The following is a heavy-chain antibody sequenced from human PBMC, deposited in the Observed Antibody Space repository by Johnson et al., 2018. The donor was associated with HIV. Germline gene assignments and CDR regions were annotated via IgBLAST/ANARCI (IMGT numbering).Heavy chain of an antibody. CDR2: IYIGGST. V-gene: IGHV3-66*01. CDR3: ARGRGWWLQLGGAFDI. CDR1: GFTFSSYW. D-gene: IGHD5-24*01. J-gene: IGHJ3*02. Sequence: MLLVESGGGVVQPGRSLRLSCAASGFTFSSYWMHWVRQAPGKGLVWVSVIYIGGSTYYAASVKGRFTISRDNSKNTLYLQMNSLRAEDTAIYYCARGRGWWLQLGGAFDIWGQGTMVTVSS.